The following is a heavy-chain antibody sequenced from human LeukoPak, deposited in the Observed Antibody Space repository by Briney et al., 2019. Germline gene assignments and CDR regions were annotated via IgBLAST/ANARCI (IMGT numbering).Heavy chain of an antibody. V-gene: IGHV3-30-3*01. CDR3: ARVKGGIAAAGNYFDY. Sequence: GRSLRLSCAASGFAFSSYAMHWVRQGPGKGLEWVALVSYDGGSKYYADSVKGRITISRDNSKNTLHLQMNSLRTEGTAVYYCARVKGGIAAAGNYFDYWGQGTLVTVSS. CDR1: GFAFSSYA. J-gene: IGHJ4*02. CDR2: VSYDGGSK. D-gene: IGHD6-13*01.